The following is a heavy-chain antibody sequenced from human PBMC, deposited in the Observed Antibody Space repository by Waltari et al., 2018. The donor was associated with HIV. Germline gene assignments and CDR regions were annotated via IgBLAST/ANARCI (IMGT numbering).Heavy chain of an antibody. CDR2: IKTKGAGGAT. V-gene: IGHV3-15*01. J-gene: IGHJ4*02. Sequence: GCLRLSCAASGFTLNSVWMSWVRQAPGKGLEWVGRIKTKGAGGATDYAAAVKGRFTISRDDSKNTVYLQMNSLKIEDTAVYYCTSEEDYGSGSHFDYWGQGTLVTVSS. D-gene: IGHD3-10*01. CDR3: TSEEDYGSGSHFDY. CDR1: GFTLNSVW.